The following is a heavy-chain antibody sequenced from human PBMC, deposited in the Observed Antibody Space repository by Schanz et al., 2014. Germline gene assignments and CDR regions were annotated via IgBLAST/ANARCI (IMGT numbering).Heavy chain of an antibody. D-gene: IGHD2-2*01. CDR1: GGSFSGYY. CDR2: INHSANT. J-gene: IGHJ4*02. Sequence: QVQLQQWGAGLLKPSETLSLTCAVDGGSFSGYYWSWIRQSPDKGLEWIGEINHSANTTYNPSLKSRVTIPLDKSRSQFSLTLNAVTAADTAVYYCARDERDLPRSLFVFWGQGTLVTVSS. CDR3: ARDERDLPRSLFVF. V-gene: IGHV4-34*01.